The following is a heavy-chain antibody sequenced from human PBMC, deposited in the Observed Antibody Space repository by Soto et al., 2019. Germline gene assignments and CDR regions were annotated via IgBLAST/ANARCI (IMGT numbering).Heavy chain of an antibody. D-gene: IGHD3-22*01. CDR1: GFTFSSYA. CDR3: ARGVNFFDSSGSDGDY. CDR2: ISFDGSDK. V-gene: IGHV3-30*03. J-gene: IGHJ4*02. Sequence: GGSLRLSCAASGFTFSSYAMHWVRQAPGKGLEWVAIISFDGSDKYYADSVKGRFTISRDNSKNALFLQMNSLRTEDTAVYYCARGVNFFDSSGSDGDYWGQGTLVTVSS.